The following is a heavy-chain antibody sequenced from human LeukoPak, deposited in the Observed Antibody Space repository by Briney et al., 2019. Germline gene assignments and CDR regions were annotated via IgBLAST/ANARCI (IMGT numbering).Heavy chain of an antibody. V-gene: IGHV3-7*01. J-gene: IGHJ4*02. D-gene: IGHD2-2*02. Sequence: GGSLRLSCAASGFTFSSYWMSWVRQAPGKGLEWVANIKQDGSEKYYVDSVKGRFTISRDNAKNSLYLQMNSLRAEDTAVYYCARLPPGPYCSSTSCYTPSAYWGQGTLVTVSS. CDR3: ARLPPGPYCSSTSCYTPSAY. CDR2: IKQDGSEK. CDR1: GFTFSSYW.